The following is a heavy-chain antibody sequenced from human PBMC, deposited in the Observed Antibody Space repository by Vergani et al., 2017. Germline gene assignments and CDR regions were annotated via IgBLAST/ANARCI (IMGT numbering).Heavy chain of an antibody. Sequence: QLHLQESGPGLVKPSETLSLTCTVPGGSITSSSYYWGWIRQPPGKGLEWIGNIYHSGGAYYNPSLKGRVTISVDTSKNQFSLEVTSMTAADTSIYFCARTESFILRYFHWALWGQGTLVTVSS. J-gene: IGHJ4*02. D-gene: IGHD3-9*01. CDR2: IYHSGGA. V-gene: IGHV4-39*01. CDR1: GGSITSSSYY. CDR3: ARTESFILRYFHWAL.